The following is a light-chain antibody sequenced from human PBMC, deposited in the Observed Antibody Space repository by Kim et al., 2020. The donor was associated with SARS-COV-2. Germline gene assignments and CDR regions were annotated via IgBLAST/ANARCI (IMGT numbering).Light chain of an antibody. CDR1: NIGSKS. CDR2: YDS. CDR3: QVWDSSSDHRV. V-gene: IGLV3-21*04. J-gene: IGLJ3*02. Sequence: APGKTVRIACGGNNIGSKSVLWYQQRPGQAPVLVIYYDSDRPAGIPERFYGANSGNTATLTISRVEAGDEADYYCQVWDSSSDHRVFGGGTKLTVL.